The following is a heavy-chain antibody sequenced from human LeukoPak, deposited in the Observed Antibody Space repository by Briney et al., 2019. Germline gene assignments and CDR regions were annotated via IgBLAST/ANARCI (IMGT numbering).Heavy chain of an antibody. CDR1: GGSFSGYY. CDR2: ISHSGST. V-gene: IGHV4-34*01. CDR3: ARGLIAVAGFDY. J-gene: IGHJ4*02. Sequence: SETLSLTCAVYGGSFSGYYWSWIRQPPGKGLEWIGEISHSGSTNYNPSLKSRVTISVDTSKNQFSLKLSSVTAADTAVYYCARGLIAVAGFDYWGQGTLVTVSS. D-gene: IGHD6-19*01.